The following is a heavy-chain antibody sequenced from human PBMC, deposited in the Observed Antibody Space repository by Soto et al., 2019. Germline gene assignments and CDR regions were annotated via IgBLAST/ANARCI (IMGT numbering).Heavy chain of an antibody. V-gene: IGHV3-48*02. J-gene: IGHJ6*02. Sequence: GGSLRLSCTASGFDFSTYSMNWVRQAPGKGLEWIAYVSMDSDTIHYADSVKGRFTISRDDAENSLCLQMNSLRDEDTATYYCARLYYDYVWGQGTTVTVSS. CDR2: VSMDSDTI. CDR3: ARLYYDYV. D-gene: IGHD3-3*01. CDR1: GFDFSTYS.